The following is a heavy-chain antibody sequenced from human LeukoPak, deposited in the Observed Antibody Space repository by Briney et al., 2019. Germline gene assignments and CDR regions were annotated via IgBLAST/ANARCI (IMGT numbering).Heavy chain of an antibody. CDR2: IRSKAYGGTT. CDR3: TREGYYFDY. V-gene: IGHV3-49*04. Sequence: GGSLRLSCTASGFTFGDYAMSWVRQAPGKGLEWVGVIRSKAYGGTTEYAASVKGRFTISRDDSKSIAYLQMNSLKTEDTAVYYCTREGYYFDYWGQGTLVTVSS. J-gene: IGHJ4*02. CDR1: GFTFGDYA.